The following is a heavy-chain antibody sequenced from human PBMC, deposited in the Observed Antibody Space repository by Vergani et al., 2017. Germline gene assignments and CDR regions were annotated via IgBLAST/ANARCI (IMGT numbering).Heavy chain of an antibody. CDR3: ARGRGWQWLVHGDY. J-gene: IGHJ4*02. Sequence: EVQLVESGGGLVQPGGSLRLSCAASGFTFSSYWMHWVRQAPGKGLVWVSRINSDGSSTSYADCVKGRFTISRDNAKNTLYLQMNSLRAEYTAVYYCARGRGWQWLVHGDYWGQGTLVTVSS. V-gene: IGHV3-74*01. CDR1: GFTFSSYW. D-gene: IGHD6-19*01. CDR2: INSDGSST.